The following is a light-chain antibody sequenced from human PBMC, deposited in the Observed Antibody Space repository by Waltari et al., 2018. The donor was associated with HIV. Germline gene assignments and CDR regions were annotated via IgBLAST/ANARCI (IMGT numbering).Light chain of an antibody. Sequence: NFMLAQPHSVSESPGKTVTISCTRSTGSIADSYVQWSQQRPGSAPTPVMYENTQTTPGVPDRFSGSIDISSNSASLVISGLETEDEADYYCQSSDTDTWVFGGGTKLTVL. CDR3: QSSDTDTWV. V-gene: IGLV6-57*03. CDR2: ENT. CDR1: TGSIADSY. J-gene: IGLJ3*02.